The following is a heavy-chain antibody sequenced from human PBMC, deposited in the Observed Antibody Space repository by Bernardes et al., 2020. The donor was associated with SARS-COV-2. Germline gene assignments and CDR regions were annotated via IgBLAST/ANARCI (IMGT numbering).Heavy chain of an antibody. CDR2: IKQDGSEK. Sequence: SLRLSCAASGFTFSSYWMSWVRQAPGTGLEWVANIKQDGSEKYHVDSVKGRFTSSRDNAKNSLYLQMSSLRAEDTAVYYCARARYYASGTYSPIDYWGQGTLVTVSS. V-gene: IGHV3-7*01. D-gene: IGHD3-10*01. CDR3: ARARYYASGTYSPIDY. J-gene: IGHJ4*02. CDR1: GFTFSSYW.